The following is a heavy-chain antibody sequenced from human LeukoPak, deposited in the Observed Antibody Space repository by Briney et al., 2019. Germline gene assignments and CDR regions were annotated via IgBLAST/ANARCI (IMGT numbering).Heavy chain of an antibody. CDR2: IYYSGST. CDR3: AREAMKGGGVR. D-gene: IGHD2-2*01. Sequence: SETLSLTCTVSGGSISSGGYYWSWIRQHPGKGLEWIGYIYYSGSTYYNPSLKSRVTISVDTSKNQFSLKPSSVTAADTAVYYCAREAMKGGGVRWGQGTMVTVSS. CDR1: GGSISSGGYY. J-gene: IGHJ3*01. V-gene: IGHV4-31*03.